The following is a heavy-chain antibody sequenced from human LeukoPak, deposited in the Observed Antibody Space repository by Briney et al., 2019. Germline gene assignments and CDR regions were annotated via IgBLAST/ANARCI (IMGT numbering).Heavy chain of an antibody. D-gene: IGHD2-15*01. CDR1: GGTFSSYA. CDR2: IIPIFGTA. J-gene: IGHJ5*02. CDR3: ATAVLFGVVVAATPDNWFDP. Sequence: ASVKVSCKASGGTFSSYAISWVRQAPGQGLEWMGGIIPIFGTANYAQKFQGRVTITADESTSTAYMELSSLRSEDTAVYYCATAVLFGVVVAATPDNWFDPWGQGTLVTVSS. V-gene: IGHV1-69*13.